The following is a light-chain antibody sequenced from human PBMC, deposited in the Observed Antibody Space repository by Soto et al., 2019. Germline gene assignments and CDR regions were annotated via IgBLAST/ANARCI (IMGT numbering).Light chain of an antibody. V-gene: IGLV2-8*01. J-gene: IGLJ1*01. CDR2: EVN. CDR3: SSYAGSSNV. CDR1: SSDVGGYNY. Sequence: ALTRPPSASGSPGQSVAISCTGTSSDVGGYNYVSWYQQHPGKAPKLMIYEVNKRPSGVPDRFSGSKSGNTASLTVSGLQAEDEADYYCSSYAGSSNVFGTGTKVTVL.